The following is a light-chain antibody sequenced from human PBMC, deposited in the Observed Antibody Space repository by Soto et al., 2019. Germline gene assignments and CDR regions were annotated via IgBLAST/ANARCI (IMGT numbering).Light chain of an antibody. Sequence: DVVMTQSPLSLPVTPGEPASISCRSSRSLLSSNGYNYLNWYLQKPGQSPQLLIYLGSNRASGVPDRFSGSGSGTDFTLNISRVEAEDVVFYYCAQGLQTPLTFGGGTKVDIK. CDR2: LGS. J-gene: IGKJ4*01. CDR1: RSLLSSNGYNY. V-gene: IGKV2-28*01. CDR3: AQGLQTPLT.